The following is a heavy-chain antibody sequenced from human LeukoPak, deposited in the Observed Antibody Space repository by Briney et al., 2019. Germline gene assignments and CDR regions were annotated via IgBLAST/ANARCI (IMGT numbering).Heavy chain of an antibody. V-gene: IGHV3-23*01. J-gene: IGHJ3*02. CDR3: AKGRGYSSGAFDI. CDR2: ISGSGGST. D-gene: IGHD5-18*01. CDR1: GFTFSIYA. Sequence: PGGSLRLSCAAPGFTFSIYAMNWVRQAPGKGLEWVSAISGSGGSTYYADSVKGRFIISRDNSKNTLYLQMNSLRAEDTAVYYCAKGRGYSSGAFDIWGQGTMVTVSS.